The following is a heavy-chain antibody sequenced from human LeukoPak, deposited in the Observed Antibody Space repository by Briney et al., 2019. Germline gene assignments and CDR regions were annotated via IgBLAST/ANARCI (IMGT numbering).Heavy chain of an antibody. CDR2: IYYSGNT. CDR1: GGSINSAGYY. D-gene: IGHD6-13*01. CDR3: ATEGTYSSSWYSALDY. Sequence: SQTLSLTCTVSGGSINSAGYYWSWIRQHPGKGLEWIVYIYYSGNTYYHPSLKSRVAISVDTSKNQFSLKLSSVTAADTAVYYCATEGTYSSSWYSALDYWGQGTLVTVSS. V-gene: IGHV4-31*03. J-gene: IGHJ4*02.